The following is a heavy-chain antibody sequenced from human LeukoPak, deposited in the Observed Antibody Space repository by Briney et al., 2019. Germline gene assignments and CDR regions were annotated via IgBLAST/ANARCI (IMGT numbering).Heavy chain of an antibody. D-gene: IGHD1-26*01. CDR1: GFTFSSYS. J-gene: IGHJ3*02. Sequence: GGSLRLSCAASGFTFSSYSMNWVRQAPGKGLEWVSSISSSSSYIYYADSVKGRFTISRDNAKNSLYLQMNSLRAEDTAVYYCARDSEVGGPTGDAFDIWGQGTMVTVSS. CDR3: ARDSEVGGPTGDAFDI. CDR2: ISSSSSYI. V-gene: IGHV3-21*01.